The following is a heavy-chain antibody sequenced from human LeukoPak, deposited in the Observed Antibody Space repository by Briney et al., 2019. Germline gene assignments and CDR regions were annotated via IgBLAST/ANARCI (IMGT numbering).Heavy chain of an antibody. CDR1: GFTFSSYG. J-gene: IGHJ6*02. Sequence: GRSLRLSCAASGFTFSSYGMHWVRQAPGKGLEWVAVISYDGSTKYYADSVKGRFTISRDNSKNTLYLQMNSLRAEDTTVYYCAKERYYYDSSGYYSYYYGMDVWGQGTTVTVSS. D-gene: IGHD3-22*01. CDR3: AKERYYYDSSGYYSYYYGMDV. CDR2: ISYDGSTK. V-gene: IGHV3-30*18.